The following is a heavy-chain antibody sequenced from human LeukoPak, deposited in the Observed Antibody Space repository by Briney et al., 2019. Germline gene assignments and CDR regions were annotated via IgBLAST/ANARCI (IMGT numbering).Heavy chain of an antibody. CDR2: INPNSGGT. D-gene: IGHD6-13*01. CDR3: ARSIYSSSWYGYYYFDY. J-gene: IGHJ4*02. Sequence: ASVKVSCKASGYTFTGYYMHWVRQAPGQGLEWMGWINPNSGGTNYAQKFQGRVTMTRDTSISAAYMELSRLRSDDTAGYYCARSIYSSSWYGYYYFDYWGQGTLVTVSS. CDR1: GYTFTGYY. V-gene: IGHV1-2*02.